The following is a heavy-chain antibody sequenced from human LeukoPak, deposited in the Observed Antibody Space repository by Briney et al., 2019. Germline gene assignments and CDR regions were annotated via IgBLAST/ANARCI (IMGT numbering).Heavy chain of an antibody. D-gene: IGHD3-22*01. Sequence: GGSLRLSCAASGFTFSSYWMHWVRQAPGKGLVWVSCINSDGSSTSYADSVKGRFTISRDNAKNTLYLQMNSLRAEDTAVYYCARVGRLSYYDSSGYYGWGQGSLVTVSS. CDR3: ARVGRLSYYDSSGYYG. J-gene: IGHJ4*02. V-gene: IGHV3-74*01. CDR1: GFTFSSYW. CDR2: INSDGSST.